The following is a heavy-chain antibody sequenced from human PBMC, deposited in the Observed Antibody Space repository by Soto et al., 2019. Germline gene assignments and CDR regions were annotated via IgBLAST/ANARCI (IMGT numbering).Heavy chain of an antibody. CDR2: IYWDDDK. J-gene: IGHJ5*02. CDR3: AHRRTIWGIGEGENWFDP. Sequence: QITLKESGPTLVKPTQTLTLTCTFSGFSLSTSGVGVGWIRQPPGKALEWLALIYWDDDKRYSPSLKSRLTITKDTSKNQVVLTMTNMDPVDTATYYCAHRRTIWGIGEGENWFDPWGQGTLVTVSS. D-gene: IGHD3-10*01. V-gene: IGHV2-5*02. CDR1: GFSLSTSGVG.